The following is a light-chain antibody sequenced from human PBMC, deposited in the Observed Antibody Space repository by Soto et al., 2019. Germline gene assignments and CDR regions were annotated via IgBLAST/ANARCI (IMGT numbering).Light chain of an antibody. CDR2: DVS. CDR3: SSYTSSSTLV. V-gene: IGLV2-14*01. CDR1: SSDVGGYNY. Sequence: QSALTHPASVSGSHGQSITISCTGTSSDVGGYNYVSWYQQHPGKAPKLMIYDVSNRPSGVSNRFSGSKSGNTASLTISGLKAEDEADYYCSSYTSSSTLVFGGGTKLTVL. J-gene: IGLJ2*01.